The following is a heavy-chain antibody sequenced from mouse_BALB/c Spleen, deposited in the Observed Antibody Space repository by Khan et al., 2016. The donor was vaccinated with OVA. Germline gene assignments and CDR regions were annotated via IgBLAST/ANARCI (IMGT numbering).Heavy chain of an antibody. D-gene: IGHD2-2*01. J-gene: IGHJ3*01. V-gene: IGHV1-7*01. CDR3: ARSGYGSLAY. Sequence: QIQLVQSGAELAKPGASVKMSCEASGYSFTNYWMNWVKQRPGQGLEWIGYINPSTGYADYNQKFKDKATLTADKSSSTAYMQLSSLTSEDSAIYYCARSGYGSLAYWGQGTLVIVSA. CDR2: INPSTGYA. CDR1: GYSFTNYW.